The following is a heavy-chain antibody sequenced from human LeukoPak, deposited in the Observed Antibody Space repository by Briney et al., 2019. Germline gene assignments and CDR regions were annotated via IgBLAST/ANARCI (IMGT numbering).Heavy chain of an antibody. J-gene: IGHJ4*02. CDR1: GFSLSNYA. CDR2: IWYDGSNE. D-gene: IGHD3-3*01. Sequence: GGSLRLSCAASGFSLSNYAMHSVRQTPGKGLEWVAVIWYDGSNEYYSEFVKGRFAISRDTSRNTLYLQMNNVRAEDTAVYFCARDPGLRLDSWGQGTLVTVS. V-gene: IGHV3-33*01. CDR3: ARDPGLRLDS.